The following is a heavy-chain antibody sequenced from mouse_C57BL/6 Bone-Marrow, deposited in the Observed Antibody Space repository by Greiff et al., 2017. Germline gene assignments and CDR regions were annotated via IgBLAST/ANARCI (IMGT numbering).Heavy chain of an antibody. CDR1: GYTFTSYW. J-gene: IGHJ3*01. Sequence: QVQLQQPGAELVKPGASVKVSCKASGYTFTSYWMHWVKQRPGQGLEWIGRIHLSDSDTNYNQKFKGKATLTVDKSSSTAYMQLSSLTSEDSAVYYCAILDGSSLGWFAYWGQGTLVTVSA. D-gene: IGHD1-1*01. CDR2: IHLSDSDT. CDR3: AILDGSSLGWFAY. V-gene: IGHV1-74*01.